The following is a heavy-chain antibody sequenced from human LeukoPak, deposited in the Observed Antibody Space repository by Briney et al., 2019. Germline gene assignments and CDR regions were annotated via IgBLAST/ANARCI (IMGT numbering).Heavy chain of an antibody. CDR2: IYYSGST. CDR3: ARGGGNYYDSSGYPFDY. V-gene: IGHV4-59*01. Sequence: PSETLSLTCTVSGGSISSYYWSWIRQPPGKGLEWIGHIYYSGSTNYNPSLKSRVTISVDTSKNQFSLKLSSVTAADTAVYYCARGGGNYYDSSGYPFDYWGQGTLVTVSS. J-gene: IGHJ4*02. D-gene: IGHD3-22*01. CDR1: GGSISSYY.